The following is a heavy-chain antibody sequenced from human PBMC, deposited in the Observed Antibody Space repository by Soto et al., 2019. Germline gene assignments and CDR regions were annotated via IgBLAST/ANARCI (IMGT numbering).Heavy chain of an antibody. Sequence: SETLSLTCAVYGGSFSGYYWSWIRQPPGKGLEWIGEINHSGSTNYNPSLKSRVTISVDTSKNQFSLKLSSVTAADTAVYYCARGARGYCSGGSCGPLGYWGQGTLVTFSS. CDR3: ARGARGYCSGGSCGPLGY. CDR2: INHSGST. CDR1: GGSFSGYY. J-gene: IGHJ4*02. V-gene: IGHV4-34*01. D-gene: IGHD2-15*01.